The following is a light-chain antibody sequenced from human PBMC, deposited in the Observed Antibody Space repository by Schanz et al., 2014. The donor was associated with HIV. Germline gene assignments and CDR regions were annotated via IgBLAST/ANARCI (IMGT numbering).Light chain of an antibody. CDR1: SSDVGGYNY. Sequence: QSVLTQPPSASGSPGQSVTISCTGTSSDVGGYNYVSWYQLRPGKAPQLMIYEVTKRPSGVPDRFSGSKSGNTASLTVSGLQAEDEADYYCCSYTTTSTYVFGAGTKLTVL. V-gene: IGLV2-8*01. CDR2: EVT. J-gene: IGLJ1*01. CDR3: CSYTTTSTYV.